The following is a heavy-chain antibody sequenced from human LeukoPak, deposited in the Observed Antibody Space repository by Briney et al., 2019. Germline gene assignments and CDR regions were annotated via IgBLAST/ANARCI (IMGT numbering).Heavy chain of an antibody. D-gene: IGHD3-10*01. CDR2: ISTTGST. V-gene: IGHV4-4*09. CDR3: TRQDGLWVGDLGGWFDF. Sequence: SETLSLTCTVSGTSISLHYCSWLRQSAGLGLEWLGYISTTGSTTYNPSVEGRVTMTEDTAQHQLSLALSSVTAGDTAVYFCTRQDGLWVGDLGGWFDFWGEGIQVTVSS. J-gene: IGHJ5*01. CDR1: GTSISLHY.